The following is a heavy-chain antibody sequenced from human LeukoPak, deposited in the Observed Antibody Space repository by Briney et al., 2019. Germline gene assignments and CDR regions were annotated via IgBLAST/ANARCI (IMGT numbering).Heavy chain of an antibody. CDR1: GGSISSSSYY. J-gene: IGHJ5*02. Sequence: KPSETLSLTCTVSGGSISSSSYYWGWIRQPPGKGLDWIGSIYYSGSTYYNPSLKSRVTISVDTSKNQFSLKLSSVTAADTAVYYCARQIDSSSWYGFDPWGQGTLVTVSS. V-gene: IGHV4-39*01. D-gene: IGHD6-13*01. CDR2: IYYSGST. CDR3: ARQIDSSSWYGFDP.